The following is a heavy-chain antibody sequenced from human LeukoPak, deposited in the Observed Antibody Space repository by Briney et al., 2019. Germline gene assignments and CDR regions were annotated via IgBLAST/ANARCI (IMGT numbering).Heavy chain of an antibody. D-gene: IGHD6-13*01. CDR1: GFTFSSYW. V-gene: IGHV3-74*01. Sequence: GGSLRLSCAASGFTFSSYWMHWVRQALGKGLVWVSRINTDGSSTSYADSVKGRFTISRDNAKNTLYLQMNSLRAEDTAVYYCARSSFAAAGYYYYYMDVWGKGTTVTVSS. CDR3: ARSSFAAAGYYYYYMDV. J-gene: IGHJ6*03. CDR2: INTDGSST.